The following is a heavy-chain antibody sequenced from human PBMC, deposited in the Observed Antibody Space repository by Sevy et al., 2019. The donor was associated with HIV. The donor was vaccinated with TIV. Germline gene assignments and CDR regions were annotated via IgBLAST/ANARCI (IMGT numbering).Heavy chain of an antibody. CDR2: FSFGCGKI. Sequence: GGSLGLSCAASGFTFSNYAMSWVRQAPGKGLEWVSTFSFGCGKINYADSVKGRFTISRDNSKNTLYLQMNSLRAEDTALYYCAREGCSKPHDYWGQGTLVNVSS. D-gene: IGHD2-2*01. CDR3: AREGCSKPHDY. V-gene: IGHV3-23*01. CDR1: GFTFSNYA. J-gene: IGHJ4*02.